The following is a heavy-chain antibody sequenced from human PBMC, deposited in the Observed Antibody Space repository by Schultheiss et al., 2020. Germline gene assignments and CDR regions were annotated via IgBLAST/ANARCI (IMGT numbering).Heavy chain of an antibody. J-gene: IGHJ4*02. D-gene: IGHD2-15*01. CDR2: IYYSGST. Sequence: SETLSLTCTVSGGSISSSSYYWGWIRQPPGKGLEWIGYIYYSGSTYYNPSLKSRVTISVDTSKNQFSLKLSSVTAADTAVYYCARFSPYCSGGSCLDYWGQGTLVTVSS. CDR3: ARFSPYCSGGSCLDY. CDR1: GGSISSSSYY. V-gene: IGHV4-39*07.